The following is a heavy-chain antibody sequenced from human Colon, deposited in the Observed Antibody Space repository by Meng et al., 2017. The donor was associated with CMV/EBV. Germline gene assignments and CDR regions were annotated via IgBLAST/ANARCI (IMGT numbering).Heavy chain of an antibody. D-gene: IGHD5-18*01. V-gene: IGHV3-30*03. CDR2: ISYDGSNK. Sequence: GGSLRLSCAASGFPFLAYSMKWVRQAAGKGLEWVAVISYDGSNKYYADSVKGRFTISRDNSKNTVYLQMDSLRAEDTAVYYCARGGVDTALVSGDWGQGTLVTVSS. CDR3: ARGGVDTALVSGD. CDR1: GFPFLAYS. J-gene: IGHJ4*02.